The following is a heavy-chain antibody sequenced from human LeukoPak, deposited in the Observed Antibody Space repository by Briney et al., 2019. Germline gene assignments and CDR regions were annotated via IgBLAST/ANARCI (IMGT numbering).Heavy chain of an antibody. CDR2: IWYDGSNK. V-gene: IGHV3-33*01. CDR1: GFTFSSYV. D-gene: IGHD2-8*02. Sequence: GGSLRLSRAASGFTFSSYVMHWVRQAPGKGLEWVAVIWYDGSNKYYADSVKGRFTISRDNSKNTLYLQMNSLRAEDTAVYYCATTGGPDYWGQGTLVTVSS. CDR3: ATTGGPDY. J-gene: IGHJ4*02.